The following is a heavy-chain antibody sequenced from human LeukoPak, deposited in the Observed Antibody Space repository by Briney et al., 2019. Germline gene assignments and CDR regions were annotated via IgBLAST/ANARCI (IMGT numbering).Heavy chain of an antibody. CDR2: IKQDGSEK. D-gene: IGHD1-1*01. V-gene: IGHV3-7*01. Sequence: PGGSLRLSCAACGFTFSSYWMSWVRQAPGKGLEWVANIKQDGSEKYYVDSVKGRFTISRDNAKNSLYLQMNSLRAEDTAVYYCARQNRYRATGPRYYYYMDVWGKGTTVTVSS. CDR1: GFTFSSYW. CDR3: ARQNRYRATGPRYYYYMDV. J-gene: IGHJ6*03.